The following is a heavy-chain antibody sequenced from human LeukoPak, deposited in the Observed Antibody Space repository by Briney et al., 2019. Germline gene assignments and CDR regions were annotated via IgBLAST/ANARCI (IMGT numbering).Heavy chain of an antibody. J-gene: IGHJ4*02. V-gene: IGHV1-69*01. Sequence: ASVKVSCLSSVGIFSSYAISWVRPAPGQGLAWVGGIISIFGTANYAQKFQGRVTITANESTSTAYMELSSLRYEDTAVYYCARDSSVVVVSSAYDYWGQGTLVTVSS. CDR3: ARDSSVVVVSSAYDY. D-gene: IGHD3-22*01. CDR2: IISIFGTA. CDR1: VGIFSSYA.